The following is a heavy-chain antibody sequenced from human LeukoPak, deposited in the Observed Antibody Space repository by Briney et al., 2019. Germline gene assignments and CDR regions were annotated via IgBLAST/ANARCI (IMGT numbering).Heavy chain of an antibody. CDR1: GGTFSSYA. Sequence: SVKVSCKVSGGTFSSYAISWVRQAPGQGLEWMGGIIPIFGTANYAQKFQGRVTITADESTSTAYMELSSLRSEDTAVYYCARVRRRWLQPYYFDYWGQGTLVTVSS. D-gene: IGHD5-24*01. CDR3: ARVRRRWLQPYYFDY. V-gene: IGHV1-69*13. CDR2: IIPIFGTA. J-gene: IGHJ4*02.